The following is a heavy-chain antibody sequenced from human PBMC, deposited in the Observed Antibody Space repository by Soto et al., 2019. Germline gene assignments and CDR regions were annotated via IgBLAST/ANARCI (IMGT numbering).Heavy chain of an antibody. D-gene: IGHD3-16*01. CDR3: ARDYDYYEFFSDNRGWFDL. V-gene: IGHV1-46*01. CDR2: INPSGGST. Sequence: ASVKVSCKASGYTFTSYYMHWVRQAPGQGLEWMGIINPSGGSTSYAQKFQGRVTMTRDTSTSTVYMELSSLRSEDTAVYYCARDYDYYEFFSDNRGWFDLWGQGTLVTVSS. CDR1: GYTFTSYY. J-gene: IGHJ5*02.